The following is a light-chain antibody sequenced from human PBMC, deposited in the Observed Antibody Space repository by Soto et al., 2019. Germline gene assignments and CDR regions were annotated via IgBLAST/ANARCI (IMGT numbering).Light chain of an antibody. V-gene: IGKV1-17*01. CDR2: AAS. J-gene: IGKJ4*01. Sequence: QMTQSPSSLSASVGEKIIITCRASRDVGSDVSWYQQKPGQAPKLLIYAASNLYTGVPSRFSGGGSETEFSLTIGTLQPEDFATYYCLQLFRYPLTFGGGTKVDIK. CDR3: LQLFRYPLT. CDR1: RDVGSD.